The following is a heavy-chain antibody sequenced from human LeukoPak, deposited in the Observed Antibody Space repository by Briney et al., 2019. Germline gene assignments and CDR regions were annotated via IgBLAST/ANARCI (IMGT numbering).Heavy chain of an antibody. V-gene: IGHV1-18*01. CDR3: ARDLAVATLPTFDY. J-gene: IGHJ4*02. Sequence: ASVKVSCKASGYTFTRYGISWVRQAPGQGLEWMGWISGYNGNTNYAQKFQGRVTMTTVTSTSTAYMELRSLRSDDTAVYYCARDLAVATLPTFDYWGQGILVTVSS. CDR1: GYTFTRYG. D-gene: IGHD6-19*01. CDR2: ISGYNGNT.